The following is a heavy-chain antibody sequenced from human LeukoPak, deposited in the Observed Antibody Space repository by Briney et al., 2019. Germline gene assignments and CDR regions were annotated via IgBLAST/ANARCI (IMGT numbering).Heavy chain of an antibody. D-gene: IGHD6-19*01. J-gene: IGHJ4*02. Sequence: SETLSLTCTVSGGSISSYYWSWIRQPPGKGLEWIGYIYYSGSTNYNPSLKSRVTISVDTSKNQFSLKLSSATAADTAVYYCARLLDSSGWPLHYYFDYWGQGTLVTVSS. V-gene: IGHV4-59*08. CDR3: ARLLDSSGWPLHYYFDY. CDR2: IYYSGST. CDR1: GGSISSYY.